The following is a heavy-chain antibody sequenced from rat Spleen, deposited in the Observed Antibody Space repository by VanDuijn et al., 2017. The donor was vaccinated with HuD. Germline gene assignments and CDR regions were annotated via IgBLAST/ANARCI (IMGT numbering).Heavy chain of an antibody. J-gene: IGHJ3*01. CDR3: VRQDTSGYSNWFTY. CDR1: GFTFSNYG. V-gene: IGHV5-29*01. D-gene: IGHD4-3*01. Sequence: EVQLVESGGGLMQPGSPLKLSCAASGFTFSNYGLAWVRQAPKKGLEWVAYISYDGDTTYYRDSVKGRFTISRDNAKSTLYLQMDSLRSEDTATFYCVRQDTSGYSNWFTYWGQGTLVTVSS. CDR2: ISYDGDTT.